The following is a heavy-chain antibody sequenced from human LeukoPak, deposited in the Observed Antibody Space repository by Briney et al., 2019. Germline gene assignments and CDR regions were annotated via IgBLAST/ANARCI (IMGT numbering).Heavy chain of an antibody. D-gene: IGHD3-22*01. J-gene: IGHJ6*02. CDR3: ARRRYYDSGGYDYYYYGLDV. V-gene: IGHV3-66*04. CDR2: IYSGGST. CDR1: GFTVNSKY. Sequence: GGSLRLSCAAFGFTVNSKYMSWVRQAPGKGLEWVSVIYSGGSTFYADSVKGRFTVSRDNSKNTLYLEMNSLRVEDTAIYYCARRRYYDSGGYDYYYYGLDVWGQGTTATVSS.